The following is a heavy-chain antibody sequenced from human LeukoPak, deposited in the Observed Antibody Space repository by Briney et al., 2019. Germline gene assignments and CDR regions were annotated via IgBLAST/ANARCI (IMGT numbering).Heavy chain of an antibody. J-gene: IGHJ4*02. Sequence: GGSLRLSCAASGFTFSTYAMHWVRQAPGKGLEWVAVTSSDGTVKYYPDSVKGRFTISRDNSKNTLYLQMSSLRAEDTALYYCAKGQQLAHYWGQGTLVTVSS. D-gene: IGHD6-13*01. CDR2: TSSDGTVK. V-gene: IGHV3-30-3*01. CDR3: AKGQQLAHY. CDR1: GFTFSTYA.